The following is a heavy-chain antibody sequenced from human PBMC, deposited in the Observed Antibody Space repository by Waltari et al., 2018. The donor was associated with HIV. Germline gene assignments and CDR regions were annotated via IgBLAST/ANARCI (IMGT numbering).Heavy chain of an antibody. CDR1: GFNFAMYA. J-gene: IGHJ4*02. D-gene: IGHD5-18*01. CDR3: VTSGYNFVEFGHRLDF. CDR2: ISRRSSAT. Sequence: EVLFLEAGGGLVRPGGSLSLSCLDSGFNFAMYAMTWVRPAPGKGREGVSSISRRSSATYYSDSVKGRATISRDNSMDMLSLHINSLTFDDAAVYHCVTSGYNFVEFGHRLDFWGRGILVTVS. V-gene: IGHV3-23*01.